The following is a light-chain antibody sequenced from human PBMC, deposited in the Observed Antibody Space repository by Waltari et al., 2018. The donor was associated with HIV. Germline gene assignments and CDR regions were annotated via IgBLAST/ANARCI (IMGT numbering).Light chain of an antibody. CDR2: DAS. CDR3: QQYDNLPGT. CDR1: QDISIY. Sequence: DIQMTQSPFSLSASVGDSVTITCQASQDISIYLNWYQQKPGKAPKLLIYDASNLETGVPSRFSGSGSGTDFTFTISSLQPEDIATYYCQQYDNLPGTFGPGTKVDIK. V-gene: IGKV1-33*01. J-gene: IGKJ3*01.